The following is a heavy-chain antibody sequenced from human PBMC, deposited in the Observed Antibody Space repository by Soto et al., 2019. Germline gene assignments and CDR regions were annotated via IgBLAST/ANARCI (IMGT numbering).Heavy chain of an antibody. CDR2: ISYDGSNK. CDR1: GFTFSSYA. D-gene: IGHD4-4*01. CDR3: ARPLWRDDYNWGYFDL. J-gene: IGHJ2*01. Sequence: GGSLRLSCAASGFTFSSYAMHWVRQAPGKGLEWVAVISYDGSNKYYADSVKGRFTISRDNSKNTLYLQMNSLRTEDTAVYYWARPLWRDDYNWGYFDLWGRGTLVTVSS. V-gene: IGHV3-30-3*01.